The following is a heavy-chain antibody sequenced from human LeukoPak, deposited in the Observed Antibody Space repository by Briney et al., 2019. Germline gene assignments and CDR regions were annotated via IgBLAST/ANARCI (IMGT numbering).Heavy chain of an antibody. CDR1: GFTFSTSW. CDR2: INTDGNTR. D-gene: IGHD5-12*01. CDR3: ARVKASIYSGYDFDY. V-gene: IGHV3-74*01. Sequence: PGGSLRLSCATSGFTFSTSWMHWVRQAPGKGLVWVSRINTDGNTRDYADSVKGGFTISRDNAKNTLYLQMNSLRAEDTAVYYYARVKASIYSGYDFDYWGQGTLVTVSS. J-gene: IGHJ4*02.